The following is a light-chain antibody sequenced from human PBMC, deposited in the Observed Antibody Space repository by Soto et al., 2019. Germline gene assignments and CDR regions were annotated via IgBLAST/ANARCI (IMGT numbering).Light chain of an antibody. CDR1: QNINTY. CDR2: DAA. V-gene: IGKV1-39*01. CDR3: QQTSSAPFT. J-gene: IGKJ3*01. Sequence: DIQMTQSPYSLSAAVGDRVTITCRASQNINTYLNWYQQKPGKAPKLLIFDAASLQSGVPSRFSGSGSRTDFTLTITSLQPEAVAPYYCQQTSSAPFTFGPGTKVDIK.